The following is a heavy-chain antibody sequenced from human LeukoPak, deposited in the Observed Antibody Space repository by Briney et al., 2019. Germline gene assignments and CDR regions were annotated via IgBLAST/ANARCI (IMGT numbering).Heavy chain of an antibody. CDR3: AREGGSSSFDY. CDR1: GYTFTSYA. D-gene: IGHD6-13*01. CDR2: INAGNGST. Sequence: ASVKVSCKASGYTFTSYAMHWVRQAPGQRLEWIGRINAGNGSTKYSQKFQGRVTITRDTSASTAYMELSSLRSEDTAVYYCAREGGSSSFDYWGQGTLVTVSS. J-gene: IGHJ4*02. V-gene: IGHV1-3*01.